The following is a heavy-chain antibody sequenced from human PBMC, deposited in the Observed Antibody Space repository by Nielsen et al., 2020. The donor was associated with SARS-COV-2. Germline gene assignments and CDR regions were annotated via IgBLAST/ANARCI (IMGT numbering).Heavy chain of an antibody. Sequence: ASVKVSCKTSGYNFIGYGITWVRQAPGQGLEWMGWVSTYTGHTNYAQFLQDRVAMTADTSTSTAYMELRSLESEDAAVYYCARENEGGGVAAVLLEFWGQGTLVTVSS. D-gene: IGHD6-13*01. V-gene: IGHV1-18*04. CDR3: ARENEGGGVAAVLLEF. J-gene: IGHJ4*02. CDR1: GYNFIGYG. CDR2: VSTYTGHT.